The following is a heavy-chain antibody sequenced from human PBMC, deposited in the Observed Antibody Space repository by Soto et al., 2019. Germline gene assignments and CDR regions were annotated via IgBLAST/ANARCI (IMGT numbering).Heavy chain of an antibody. CDR1: RITFIGFW. CDR2: IRQDGGQM. J-gene: IGHJ1*01. Sequence: EVQLEQSGGGLVQPGGSLRLSCVASRITFIGFWMSWVRQAPGRGLEWVATIRQDGGQMYYVDSVKGRFTIARERAMISLYLQMNRLNGEDTALYYCSTTGGYWGQGILVTVSS. CDR3: STTGGY. V-gene: IGHV3-7*05. D-gene: IGHD2-8*02.